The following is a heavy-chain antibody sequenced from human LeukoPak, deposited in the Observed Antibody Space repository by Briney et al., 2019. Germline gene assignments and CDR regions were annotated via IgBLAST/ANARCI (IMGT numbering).Heavy chain of an antibody. Sequence: SETLSLTCTVSGGSISSYYWSWIRLPPGKGLEWIGYLSKSGNTTYSPSLKSRVTIFGDTPKNQFFLKLSSVTAADTAMYYCARARYVNSFYAFDIWGQGTLVTVSS. CDR3: ARARYVNSFYAFDI. CDR1: GGSISSYY. CDR2: LSKSGNT. V-gene: IGHV4-59*01. J-gene: IGHJ3*02. D-gene: IGHD3-9*01.